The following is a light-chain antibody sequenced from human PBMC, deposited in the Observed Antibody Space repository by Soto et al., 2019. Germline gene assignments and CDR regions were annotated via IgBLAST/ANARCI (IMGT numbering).Light chain of an antibody. V-gene: IGKV1-39*01. CDR3: QQSYNSWT. Sequence: DIQMTQSPSSLSASVGDRVTITCRASQSISYYLNWYQQKPGRAPRLLIYTTSSLQSGVPSKFSGSASGTDFTLTISSLQPEDFATYYCQQSYNSWTFGQGTKVDIK. CDR2: TTS. J-gene: IGKJ1*01. CDR1: QSISYY.